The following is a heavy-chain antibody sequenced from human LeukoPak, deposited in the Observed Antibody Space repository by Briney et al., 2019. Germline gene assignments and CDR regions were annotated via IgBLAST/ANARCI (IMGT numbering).Heavy chain of an antibody. J-gene: IGHJ6*03. V-gene: IGHV3-23*01. CDR1: GFTFSNAW. CDR2: IRGSGSNT. Sequence: PGGSLRLSCAASGFTFSNAWMTWVRQAPGKGLEWVSTIRGSGSNTYYADSVKGRFTISRDNSKNTLYLQMNSLRAEDTAVYYCAKHRSSSSGYYMDVWGKGTTVTVS. D-gene: IGHD6-6*01. CDR3: AKHRSSSSGYYMDV.